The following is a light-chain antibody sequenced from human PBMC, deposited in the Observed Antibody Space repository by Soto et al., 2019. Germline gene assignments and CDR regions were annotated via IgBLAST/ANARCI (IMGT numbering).Light chain of an antibody. CDR3: QQANSFPLT. CDR2: AAS. V-gene: IGKV1-12*01. CDR1: QGIRNW. J-gene: IGKJ4*01. Sequence: IQMTQSPSSVSASVGYIVTITCRASQGIRNWLAWYQQKPGKAPKLLIYAASSLQSGVPSRFRGSGFGTDLTITISSLKTEDFATYYCQQANSFPLTFGGGTQVDIK.